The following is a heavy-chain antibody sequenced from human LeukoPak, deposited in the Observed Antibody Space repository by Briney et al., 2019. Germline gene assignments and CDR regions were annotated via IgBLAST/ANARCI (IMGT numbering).Heavy chain of an antibody. J-gene: IGHJ5*02. CDR2: INHSGST. CDR3: AKGSGPPWFDP. CDR1: GGSFSGYY. V-gene: IGHV4-34*01. D-gene: IGHD2-8*02. Sequence: SETLSLTCAVYGGSFSGYYWSWIRQPPGKGLEWIGEINHSGSTNYNPSLNSRVTLSLDTSKNHFSLKLNSVTAADTAVYYCAKGSGPPWFDPWGQGTLVTVSS.